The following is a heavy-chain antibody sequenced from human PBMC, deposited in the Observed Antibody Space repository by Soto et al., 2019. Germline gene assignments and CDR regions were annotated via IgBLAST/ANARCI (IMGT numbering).Heavy chain of an antibody. CDR2: INHSGST. Sequence: SETLSLTCAVYGGSFSGYYWSWIRQPPGKGLEWIGEINHSGSTNYNPSLKSRVTISVDTSKNQFSLKLSSVTAADTAVYYCARGGGLYCSGGSCYFHYYYYYGMDVWGQGTTVTVSS. V-gene: IGHV4-34*01. D-gene: IGHD2-15*01. CDR3: ARGGGLYCSGGSCYFHYYYYYGMDV. CDR1: GGSFSGYY. J-gene: IGHJ6*02.